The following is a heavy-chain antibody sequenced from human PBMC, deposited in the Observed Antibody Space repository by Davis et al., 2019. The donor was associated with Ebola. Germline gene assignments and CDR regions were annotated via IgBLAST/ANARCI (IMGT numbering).Heavy chain of an antibody. V-gene: IGHV5-51*01. CDR2: IYTGDSDT. D-gene: IGHD1-20*01. CDR3: ASLRRTITGMDDGFDV. Sequence: PGGSLRLSCKDSGNSFTSHWIGWVRQMPGKGLEWMGIIYTGDSDTRYSPSFRGQVTISADKSISTAYLQWSSLKASDTAMYYCASLRRTITGMDDGFDVWGQGTMVTVSS. CDR1: GNSFTSHW. J-gene: IGHJ3*01.